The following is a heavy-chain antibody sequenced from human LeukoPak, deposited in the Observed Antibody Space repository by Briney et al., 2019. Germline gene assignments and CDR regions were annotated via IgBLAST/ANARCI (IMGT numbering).Heavy chain of an antibody. V-gene: IGHV3-30*04. CDR1: GFTFSNYA. CDR2: ISNDGIDK. Sequence: GRSLRLSCAASGFTFSNYAMHWVRQAPGKGLECVAVISNDGIDKYYADSVKGRFTISRDNSENTLYLQMNSLRTEDTAVYYCARGTYYYDSSGYYSGGLGYWGQGTLVTVSS. D-gene: IGHD3-22*01. CDR3: ARGTYYYDSSGYYSGGLGY. J-gene: IGHJ4*02.